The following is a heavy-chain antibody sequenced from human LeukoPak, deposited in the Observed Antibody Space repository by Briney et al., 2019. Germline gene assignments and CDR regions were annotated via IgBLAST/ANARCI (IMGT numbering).Heavy chain of an antibody. CDR1: GFTFSTYA. CDR2: ITTNGGTT. CDR3: VKGPGPTVNFYFDF. V-gene: IGHV3-64D*06. D-gene: IGHD4-17*01. Sequence: GVSLRLSCSASGFTFSTYAMHWVRQAPGKGLEYVSAITTNGGTTYYAESSRGRFAISRDNSKNTLYLQMSSLRPEDTAVYYCVKGPGPTVNFYFDFWGQGTLVTVSS. J-gene: IGHJ4*02.